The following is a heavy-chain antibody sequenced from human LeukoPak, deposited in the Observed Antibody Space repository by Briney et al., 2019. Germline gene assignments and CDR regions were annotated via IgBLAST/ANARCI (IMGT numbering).Heavy chain of an antibody. J-gene: IGHJ5*02. V-gene: IGHV4-4*07. CDR1: GGSIHSY. CDR2: ISGSGTI. CDR3: AGDSGTTGEVKFDP. D-gene: IGHD3-10*01. Sequence: PSETLSLTCTVSGGSIHSYWSWIRQPAGKGLEWIGRISGSGTITYNPALQSRLTISIDTSKNQFSLKLMSVTAADTAVYYCAGDSGTTGEVKFDPWGQGTLVTVSS.